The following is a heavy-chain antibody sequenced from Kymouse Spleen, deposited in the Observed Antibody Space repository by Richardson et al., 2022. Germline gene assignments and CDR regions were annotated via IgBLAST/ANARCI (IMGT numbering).Heavy chain of an antibody. D-gene: IGHD6-6*01. J-gene: IGHJ6*02. CDR2: ISWNSGSI. V-gene: IGHV3-9*01. CDR3: AKDIGGGQLRYYYYGMDV. CDR1: GFTFDDYA. Sequence: EVQLVESGGGLVQPGRSLRLSCAASGFTFDDYAMHWVRQAPGKGLEWVSGISWNSGSIGYADSVKGRFTISRDNAKNSLYLQMNSLRAEDTALYYCAKDIGGGQLRYYYYGMDVWGQGTTVTVSS.